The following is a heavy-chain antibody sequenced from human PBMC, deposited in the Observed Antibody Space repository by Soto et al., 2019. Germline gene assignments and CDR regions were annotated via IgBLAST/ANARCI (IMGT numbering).Heavy chain of an antibody. CDR1: GYTFTGYY. V-gene: IGHV1-2*02. CDR3: ASDPLLAVACTRGYNCFDH. Sequence: ASVKVSCKASGYTFTGYYMHWVRQAPGQGLEWMGWINPNSGGTNYAQKFQGRVTMTRDTSISTAYMELSRLRSDDTAVYYCASDPLLAVACTRGYNCFDHWGQGTLVTVSS. D-gene: IGHD6-19*01. J-gene: IGHJ5*02. CDR2: INPNSGGT.